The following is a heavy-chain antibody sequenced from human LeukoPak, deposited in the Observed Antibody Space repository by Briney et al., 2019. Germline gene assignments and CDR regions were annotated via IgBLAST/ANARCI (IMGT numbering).Heavy chain of an antibody. V-gene: IGHV3-9*01. Sequence: GGSLRLSCAASGFTFDDYAMHWVRHAPGKGLEWVSGISWNSGHVGYADSVKGRFTISRDNAKNSLYLQMNSLRPEDTAFYYCAKDIGTKDAGDYNDTSASFDFWGQGTLVTVSS. CDR3: AKDIGTKDAGDYNDTSASFDF. J-gene: IGHJ4*02. CDR1: GFTFDDYA. CDR2: ISWNSGHV. D-gene: IGHD3-22*01.